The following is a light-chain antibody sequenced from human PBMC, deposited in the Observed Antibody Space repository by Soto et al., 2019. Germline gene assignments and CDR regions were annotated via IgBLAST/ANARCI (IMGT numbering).Light chain of an antibody. CDR2: DVS. Sequence: QSALTQPASVSGSPGQSITISCTGTKSDVGTYNYVSWYQQHPGKAPKLIISDVSNRPSGISNRFSGSKSGNTASLTISGLQAEDEADYYCSSFTSSATRVFGTGTKLTVL. V-gene: IGLV2-14*03. CDR1: KSDVGTYNY. CDR3: SSFTSSATRV. J-gene: IGLJ1*01.